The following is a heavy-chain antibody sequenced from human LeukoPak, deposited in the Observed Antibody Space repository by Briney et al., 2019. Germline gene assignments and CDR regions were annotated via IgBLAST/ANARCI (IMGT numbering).Heavy chain of an antibody. Sequence: QSSETLSLTCTVSGGSISSYYWSWVRQAPGKGLEWVSSMSGSGGSTYYADSVKGRFTISRDDSKNTLYLQMNSLRAEDTAVYYCARVRYGELDVWGQGTTVTASS. D-gene: IGHD4-17*01. J-gene: IGHJ6*02. CDR1: GGSISSYY. V-gene: IGHV3-23*01. CDR2: MSGSGGST. CDR3: ARVRYGELDV.